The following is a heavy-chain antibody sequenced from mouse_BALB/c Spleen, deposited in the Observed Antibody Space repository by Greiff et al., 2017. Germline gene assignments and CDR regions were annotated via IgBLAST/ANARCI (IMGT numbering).Heavy chain of an antibody. Sequence: EVKLMESGGGLVQPGGSLKLSCAASGFDFSRYWMSWVRQAPGKGLEWIGEINPDSSTINYTPSLKDKFIISRDNAKNTLYLQMSKVRSEDTALYYCAREGYYGSSYGWFAYWGQGTLVTVSA. CDR3: AREGYYGSSYGWFAY. D-gene: IGHD1-1*01. V-gene: IGHV4-1*02. J-gene: IGHJ3*01. CDR1: GFDFSRYW. CDR2: INPDSSTI.